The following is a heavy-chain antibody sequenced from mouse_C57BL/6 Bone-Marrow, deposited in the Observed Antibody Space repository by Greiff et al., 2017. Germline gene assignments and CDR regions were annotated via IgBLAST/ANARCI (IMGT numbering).Heavy chain of an antibody. J-gene: IGHJ3*01. D-gene: IGHD1-1*01. CDR1: GYTFTDYY. Sequence: EVQLQQSGPELVKPGASVKMSCKASGYTFTDYYMHWVKQSHGKSLEWIGYINPNNGGTSYNEKFKGKATLTVNKSSSTAYMQLRSLTSEVSAVYSCVRYGVGRAYWGQGTLVTVSA. CDR3: VRYGVGRAY. V-gene: IGHV1-22*01. CDR2: INPNNGGT.